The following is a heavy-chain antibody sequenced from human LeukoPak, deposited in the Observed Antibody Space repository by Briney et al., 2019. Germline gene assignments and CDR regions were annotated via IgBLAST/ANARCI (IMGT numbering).Heavy chain of an antibody. CDR1: GFTFSSYW. CDR2: IKQDGSEK. CDR3: ATLGTDGYSSRWYDLYYYYYGMDV. V-gene: IGHV3-7*01. J-gene: IGHJ6*02. Sequence: GGSLRLSCAASGFTFSSYWMSWVRQAPGKGLEWVANIKQDGSEKYYVDSVKGRFTISRDNAKNSLYLQMNSPRAEDTAVYYCATLGTDGYSSRWYDLYYYYYGMDVWGQGTTVTVSS. D-gene: IGHD6-13*01.